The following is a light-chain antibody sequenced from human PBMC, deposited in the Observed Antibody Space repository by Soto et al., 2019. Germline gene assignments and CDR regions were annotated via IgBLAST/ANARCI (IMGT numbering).Light chain of an antibody. CDR3: QHYGSSPRT. CDR1: QSVSSSY. Sequence: EIVLTQSPGTLSLSPGERATLSCRASQSVSSSYLAWYQQKPGQAPRLLIYGASSRATGIPDRFSVSGSGSDFTLTISRVQPEDFAVYYCQHYGSSPRTFGQGTKVEIK. J-gene: IGKJ1*01. V-gene: IGKV3-20*01. CDR2: GAS.